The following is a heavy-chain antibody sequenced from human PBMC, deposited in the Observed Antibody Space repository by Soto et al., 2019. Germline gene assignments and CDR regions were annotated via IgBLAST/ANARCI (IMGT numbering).Heavy chain of an antibody. CDR1: GFTVNSNY. V-gene: IGHV3-66*01. Sequence: GGSLRLSCAASGFTVNSNYMSWVRQAPGKGLKWVSVIYSDGSTYYADSVKGRFIISRDNSNNTLYFQMNSLRAEDTAVYYCATLTKYDILTGFYPCWGQGTLVTVSS. D-gene: IGHD3-9*01. J-gene: IGHJ4*02. CDR2: IYSDGST. CDR3: ATLTKYDILTGFYPC.